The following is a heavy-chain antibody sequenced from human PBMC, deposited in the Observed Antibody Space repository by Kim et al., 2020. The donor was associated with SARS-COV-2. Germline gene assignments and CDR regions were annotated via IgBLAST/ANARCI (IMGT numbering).Heavy chain of an antibody. CDR1: GFTFSNAW. J-gene: IGHJ4*02. CDR3: TTDFVGPHYYDSSGYYEVFDY. Sequence: GGSLRLSCAASGFTFSNAWMSWVRQAPGKGLEWVGRIKSKTDGGTTDYAAPVKGRFTISRDDSKNTLYLQMNSLKTEDTAVYYCTTDFVGPHYYDSSGYYEVFDYWGQGTLVTVSS. V-gene: IGHV3-15*01. D-gene: IGHD3-22*01. CDR2: IKSKTDGGTT.